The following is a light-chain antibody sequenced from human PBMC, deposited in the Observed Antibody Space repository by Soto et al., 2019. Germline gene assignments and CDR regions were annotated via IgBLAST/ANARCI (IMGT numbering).Light chain of an antibody. J-gene: IGLJ1*01. CDR2: EVS. CDR3: SSYTITSPYV. CDR1: SSDVGGYNY. Sequence: QSVLAQPAAVALSPGQSITISCTGTSSDVGGYNYVSWYQQHPGKAPKLMIYEVSDRPSGVSNRFSGSKSGNTASLTISGLQAEDEADYYCSSYTITSPYVFGTGPKVTAL. V-gene: IGLV2-14*01.